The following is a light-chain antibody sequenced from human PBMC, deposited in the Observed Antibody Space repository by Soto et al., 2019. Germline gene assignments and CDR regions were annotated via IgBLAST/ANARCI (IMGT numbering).Light chain of an antibody. CDR2: QDS. CDR1: KSGDKY. J-gene: IGLJ2*01. Sequence: SYELTQPPSVSVSPGQTASITCSGDKSGDKYACWYQQKPGQSPVLVIYQDSTRPSGIPERFSGSNSGNTATLTISGTQAMDEADYYCQAWDSSTEVVFGGGTKLTVL. V-gene: IGLV3-1*01. CDR3: QAWDSSTEVV.